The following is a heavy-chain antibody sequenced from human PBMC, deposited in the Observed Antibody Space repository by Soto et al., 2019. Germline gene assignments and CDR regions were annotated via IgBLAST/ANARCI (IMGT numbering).Heavy chain of an antibody. J-gene: IGHJ6*02. CDR2: IYYSGST. D-gene: IGHD5-18*01. CDR3: ARSGYSYSVSHYGMDV. Sequence: PSETLTLTCTDSGGSISSGGYYWSWIRQHPGKGLEWIGYIYYSGSTYYNPSLKSRVTISVDTSKNQFSLKLSSVTAADTAVYYCARSGYSYSVSHYGMDVWGQGTTVTVSS. V-gene: IGHV4-31*03. CDR1: GGSISSGGYY.